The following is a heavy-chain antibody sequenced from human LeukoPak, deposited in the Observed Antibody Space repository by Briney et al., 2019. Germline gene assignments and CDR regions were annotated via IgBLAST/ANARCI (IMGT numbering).Heavy chain of an antibody. CDR3: ARGLWYSSSSDAFDI. CDR1: GDSISIGGYS. CDR2: IYHSGST. V-gene: IGHV4-30-2*01. D-gene: IGHD6-13*01. Sequence: SQTLSLTCAVSGDSISIGGYSWSWIRQPPGKGLELIGYIYHSGSTYYNPSLKSRVTISVDRSKNQFSLKLSSVTAADTAVYYCARGLWYSSSSDAFDIWGQGTMVTVSS. J-gene: IGHJ3*02.